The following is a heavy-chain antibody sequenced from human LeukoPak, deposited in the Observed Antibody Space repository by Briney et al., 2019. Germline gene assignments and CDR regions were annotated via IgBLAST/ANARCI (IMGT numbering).Heavy chain of an antibody. CDR2: IYYSGGT. CDR1: GGSISSYY. V-gene: IGHV4-59*01. Sequence: SETLSLTCTVSGGSISSYYWSWIRQPPGKGLEWIGYIYYSGGTNYNPSLKSRVTISVDTSKNQFSLKLSSVTAADTAVYYCARGHSSGYYHVRVFWFDPWGQGTLVTVSS. D-gene: IGHD3-22*01. CDR3: ARGHSSGYYHVRVFWFDP. J-gene: IGHJ5*02.